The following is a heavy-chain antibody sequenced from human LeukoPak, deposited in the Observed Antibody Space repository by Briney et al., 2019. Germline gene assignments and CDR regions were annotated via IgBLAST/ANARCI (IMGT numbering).Heavy chain of an antibody. CDR1: GFTFSSYS. D-gene: IGHD6-6*01. CDR3: AREWSSSSGKAFDY. J-gene: IGHJ4*02. V-gene: IGHV3-48*04. CDR2: ISSSSSTL. Sequence: PGGSLRLSCAASGFTFSSYSMNWVRQAPGKGLEWVSYISSSSSTLYYADSVKGRFTLSRDNTKNSLYLQMNSLRAEDSAVYYCAREWSSSSGKAFDYWGQGTLVTVSS.